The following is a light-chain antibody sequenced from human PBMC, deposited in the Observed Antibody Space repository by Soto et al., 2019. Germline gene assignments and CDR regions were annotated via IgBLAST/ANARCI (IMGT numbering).Light chain of an antibody. CDR1: QSVSSNY. CDR2: DAS. CDR3: QQYGRSPT. Sequence: IVLTQSPDTLSLSPGERATLSCRASQSVSSNYLAWYQQKLGQAPRLLIYDASRRATGIPDRFSGSGSGTDFTLTISRLEPEDFVGYYCQQYGRSPTFGQGTKVDIK. J-gene: IGKJ1*01. V-gene: IGKV3-20*01.